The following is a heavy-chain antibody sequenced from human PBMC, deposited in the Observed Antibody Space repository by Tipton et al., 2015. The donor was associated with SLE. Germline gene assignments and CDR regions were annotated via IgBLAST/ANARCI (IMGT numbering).Heavy chain of an antibody. J-gene: IGHJ4*02. Sequence: GSLRLSCAASGFTFSDYYMSWIRQAPGKGLEWVSYISSGGSTIYYADSVKGRFTISRDNAKNLLYLQMSSLRAVDTAVYYCARGLIRRGAVAGTFDYWGQGTLVTVSS. V-gene: IGHV3-11*01. CDR1: GFTFSDYY. CDR2: ISSGGSTI. CDR3: ARGLIRRGAVAGTFDY. D-gene: IGHD6-19*01.